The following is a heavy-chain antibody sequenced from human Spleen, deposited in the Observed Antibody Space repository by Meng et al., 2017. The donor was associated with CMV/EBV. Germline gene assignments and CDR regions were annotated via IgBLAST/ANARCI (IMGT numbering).Heavy chain of an antibody. Sequence: SETLSLTCTVSGASISSNYWSWNRRPPGKGLEWIGEINHSGSTNYNPSLKSRVTISVDTSKNQFSLKLSSVTAADTAVYYCARGRSYSNSFGMDVWGQGTTVTVSS. CDR3: ARGRSYSNSFGMDV. CDR1: GASISSNY. D-gene: IGHD1-26*01. CDR2: INHSGST. J-gene: IGHJ6*02. V-gene: IGHV4-34*01.